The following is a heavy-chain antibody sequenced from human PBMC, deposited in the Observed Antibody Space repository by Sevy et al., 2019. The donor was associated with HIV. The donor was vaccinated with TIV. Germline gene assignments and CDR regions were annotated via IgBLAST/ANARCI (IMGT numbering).Heavy chain of an antibody. D-gene: IGHD6-19*01. CDR3: ASSGNSGWSVAFDV. CDR1: GFTFSNYW. Sequence: GGSLRLSCAVSGFTFSNYWMSWVRQAPGKGLEWVANINEDRSEKYYVGSVKGRFTISRDNARNTLDLEMNNLRTEDTAVYYCASSGNSGWSVAFDVWGQGTVVTVSS. V-gene: IGHV3-7*01. CDR2: INEDRSEK. J-gene: IGHJ3*01.